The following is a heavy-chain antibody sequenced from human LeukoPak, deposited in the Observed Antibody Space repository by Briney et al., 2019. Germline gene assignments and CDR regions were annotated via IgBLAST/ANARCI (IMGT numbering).Heavy chain of an antibody. CDR3: ARWDHAMAHVDY. CDR2: INHSGGT. J-gene: IGHJ4*02. V-gene: IGHV4-34*01. D-gene: IGHD1-26*01. Sequence: PSETLSLTCAVYGGSFSGYYWSWIRQPPGKGLEWIGEINHSGGTNYNPSLKSRVTISVDTSKNQFSLQLNSVTPEDTAVYYCARWDHAMAHVDYWGQGTLVTVSS. CDR1: GGSFSGYY.